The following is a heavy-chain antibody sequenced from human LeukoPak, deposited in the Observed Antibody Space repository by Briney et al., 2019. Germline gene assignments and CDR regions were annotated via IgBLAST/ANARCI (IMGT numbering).Heavy chain of an antibody. CDR2: MNPNSGNT. D-gene: IGHD5-24*01. V-gene: IGHV1-8*03. J-gene: IGHJ3*02. CDR3: ARLSLQIFDAFDI. CDR1: GFTFTSYD. Sequence: ASVKVSCKASGFTFTSYDINWVREATGQGLEWMGWMNPNSGNTGYALKFQGRVTLTRNTSINTAYMELTSLRVEDTAVYYCARLSLQIFDAFDIWGQGTMVTVSS.